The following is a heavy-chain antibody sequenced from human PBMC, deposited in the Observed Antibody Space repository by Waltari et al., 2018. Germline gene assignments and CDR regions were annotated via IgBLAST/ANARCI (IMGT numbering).Heavy chain of an antibody. CDR3: VTSGVGGTWSTQDS. V-gene: IGHV4-38-2*01. J-gene: IGHJ4*02. Sequence: QVQLQESGPGLVKPSETLSLSCAVSGDPLKRNYYWGWIRPPPGLGLEWIGTISPGGDTYHNPSLKARLTVSVDTSKSQFSLSLRSVTAADTAVYYCVTSGVGGTWSTQDSWGPGILVIVSS. CDR2: ISPGGDT. D-gene: IGHD3-16*01. CDR1: GDPLKRNYY.